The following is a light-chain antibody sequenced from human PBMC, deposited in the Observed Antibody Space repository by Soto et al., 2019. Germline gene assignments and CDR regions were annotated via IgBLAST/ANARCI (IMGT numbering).Light chain of an antibody. Sequence: QSVLTQPPSASGIPGQRVTISCSGSSPNSGRNTVNWYQKIPGTAPKRIIYSHTHRPSGVPDRFSDSRSGTSASLAISGRHAEDEADYNCAAWKDSLNIDVFVAGTIVTFL. V-gene: IGLV1-44*01. J-gene: IGLJ1*01. CDR3: AAWKDSLNIDV. CDR1: SPNSGRNT. CDR2: SHT.